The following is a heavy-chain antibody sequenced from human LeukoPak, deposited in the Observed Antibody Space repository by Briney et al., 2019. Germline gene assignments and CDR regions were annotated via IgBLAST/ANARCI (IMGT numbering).Heavy chain of an antibody. V-gene: IGHV4-59*01. J-gene: IGHJ3*01. CDR3: ARSEEGRFYDSAGYCEPFDL. CDR2: IYYSGNT. Sequence: SETLSLTCTVSGGSISNYYWSWIRQPPGKGLEWIGYIYYSGNTNYNPSLKSRVTISVDTSRNQFSLKLSSVTAADTAVYYCARSEEGRFYDSAGYCEPFDLWGQGIMVIVSS. CDR1: GGSISNYY. D-gene: IGHD2-15*01.